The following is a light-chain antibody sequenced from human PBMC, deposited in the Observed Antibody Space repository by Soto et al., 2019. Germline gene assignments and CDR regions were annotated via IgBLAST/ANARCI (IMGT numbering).Light chain of an antibody. Sequence: ETVLTQSPATLSLSPGEGATLSCRASQSVSSFLAWYQQKPGQAPRLLIYSASSRTTGIPDRFSGGGSGTDFTLTISRLEPEDFAVYYCQQAAHAPLTFGGGTKVDIK. V-gene: IGKV3-20*01. CDR1: QSVSSF. J-gene: IGKJ4*01. CDR2: SAS. CDR3: QQAAHAPLT.